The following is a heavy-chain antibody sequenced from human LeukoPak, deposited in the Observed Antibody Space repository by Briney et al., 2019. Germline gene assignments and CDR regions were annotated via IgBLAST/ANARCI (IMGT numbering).Heavy chain of an antibody. CDR3: ASEAVAGTFDY. CDR1: GFTFSSYS. CDR2: ISSSSSYM. J-gene: IGHJ4*02. D-gene: IGHD6-19*01. Sequence: GGSLRLSCAASGFTFSSYSMNWVRQAPGKGLEWVSSISSSSSYMYYADSVKGRFTISRDNAKNSLYLQMNSLRAEDTAVYYCASEAVAGTFDYWGQGTLVTVSS. V-gene: IGHV3-21*01.